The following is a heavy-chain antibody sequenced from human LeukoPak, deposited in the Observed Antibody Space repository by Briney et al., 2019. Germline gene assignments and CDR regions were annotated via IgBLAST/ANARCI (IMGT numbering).Heavy chain of an antibody. D-gene: IGHD1-26*01. CDR1: GGSISSYY. V-gene: IGHV4-4*07. J-gene: IGHJ4*02. Sequence: TETLSLTCTVSGGSISSYYWCGIRQPAGKELEWIGRIYTSGSTNYNASLKCRVSMSVDTSKNQFSLKLSSVTAADTAVFYCARENSGSYREFDYWGQGTLVTVSS. CDR3: ARENSGSYREFDY. CDR2: IYTSGST.